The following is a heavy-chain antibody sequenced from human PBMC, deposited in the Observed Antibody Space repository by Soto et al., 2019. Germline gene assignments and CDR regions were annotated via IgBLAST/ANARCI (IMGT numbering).Heavy chain of an antibody. CDR3: ARYRSTHQTRYGMDV. CDR1: GGSISSYY. Sequence: SETLSLTCTVSGGSISSYYWSWIRQPPGKGLEWIGYIYFSGGTNYHPSLKSRVTISVDTSKNQFSLKMSSVTAADTAVYYCARYRSTHQTRYGMDVWGQGTTVTVS. J-gene: IGHJ6*02. CDR2: IYFSGGT. D-gene: IGHD6-13*01. V-gene: IGHV4-59*01.